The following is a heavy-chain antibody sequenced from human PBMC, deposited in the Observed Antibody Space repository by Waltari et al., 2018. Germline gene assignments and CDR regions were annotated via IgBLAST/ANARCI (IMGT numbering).Heavy chain of an antibody. D-gene: IGHD1-26*01. CDR3: ASLGAFDAFDI. V-gene: IGHV3-48*04. J-gene: IGHJ3*02. CDR1: GFTFSSYS. CDR2: ISSSSSTI. Sequence: EGQLVESGGGLVQPGGSLRLSCAASGFTFSSYSMNWVRQAPGKGLEWVSYISSSSSTIYYADSVKGRFTISRDNAKNSLYLQMNSLRAEDTAVYYCASLGAFDAFDIWGQGTMVTVSS.